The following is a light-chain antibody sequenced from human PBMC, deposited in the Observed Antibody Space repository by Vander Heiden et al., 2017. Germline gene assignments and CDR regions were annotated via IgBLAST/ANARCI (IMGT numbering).Light chain of an antibody. CDR1: QDIFSY. CDR3: QRLNSFPLT. J-gene: IGKJ4*01. CDR2: AAS. V-gene: IGKV1-9*01. Sequence: DIQLTQSPSFVSASVGDRVTITCRASQDIFSYFAWYQQKPGKAPNLLIYAASTLESGVPSRFSGSGSGTEFTLTISSLQPEDFATYYCQRLNSFPLTFGGGTKVEIK.